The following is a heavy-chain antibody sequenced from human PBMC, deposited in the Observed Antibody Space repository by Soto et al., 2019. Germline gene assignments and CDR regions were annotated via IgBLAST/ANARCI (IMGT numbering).Heavy chain of an antibody. CDR1: GYTFGSYD. J-gene: IGHJ5*01. Sequence: APVKVSCKASGYTFGSYDISWVRQAPGQGLEWMGGIIPIFGTANYAQKFQGRLTMTRDIALSIAHMELSSLRNEDTAVYYCARSDGYHFNWLDSWGQGTLVTV. CDR2: IIPIFGTA. CDR3: ARSDGYHFNWLDS. D-gene: IGHD2-21*01. V-gene: IGHV1-69*05.